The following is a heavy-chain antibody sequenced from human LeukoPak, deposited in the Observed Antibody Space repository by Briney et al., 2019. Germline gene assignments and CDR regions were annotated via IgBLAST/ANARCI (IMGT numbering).Heavy chain of an antibody. CDR2: ISAYNGNT. CDR1: DYTFTNYD. J-gene: IGHJ4*02. V-gene: IGHV1-18*01. CDR3: AREVIAVASLDY. Sequence: ASVKVSCKTSDYTFTNYDINWVRQAPGQGLEWMGWISAYNGNTNYAQKLQGRVTMTTDTSTSTAYMELRSLRSDDTAVYYCAREVIAVASLDYWGQGTLVTVSS. D-gene: IGHD6-19*01.